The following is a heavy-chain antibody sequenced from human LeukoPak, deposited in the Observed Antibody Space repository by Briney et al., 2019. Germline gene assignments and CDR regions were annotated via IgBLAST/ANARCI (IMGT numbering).Heavy chain of an antibody. Sequence: GGSLRLSCAASGFDVNNAWMSWVRQAPGKGLEWVSAVTNNGGSTYYADSVKGRFTISRDNSNNTLYLQMNSLRVDDTAVYYCAKDSTRTYGDYYYWGQGTLVTVSS. CDR2: VTNNGGST. J-gene: IGHJ4*02. CDR1: GFDVNNAW. V-gene: IGHV3-23*01. D-gene: IGHD4-17*01. CDR3: AKDSTRTYGDYYY.